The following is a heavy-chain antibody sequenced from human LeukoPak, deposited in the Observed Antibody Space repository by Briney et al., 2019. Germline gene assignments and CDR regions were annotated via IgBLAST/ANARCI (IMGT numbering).Heavy chain of an antibody. CDR1: GFTFSSYW. CDR2: INSDGSST. Sequence: PGGSLRLSCAASGFTFSSYWMYWVRQAPGKGLVWVSRINSDGSSTSYADSVKGRFTISRDNAKNTLYLQMNSLRAEDTAVYYCARVVGSSGWYLGYWGQGTLVTVSS. CDR3: ARVVGSSGWYLGY. V-gene: IGHV3-74*01. D-gene: IGHD6-19*01. J-gene: IGHJ4*02.